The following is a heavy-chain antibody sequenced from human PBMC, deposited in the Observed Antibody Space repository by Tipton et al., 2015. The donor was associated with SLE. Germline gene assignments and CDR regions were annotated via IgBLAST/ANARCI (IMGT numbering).Heavy chain of an antibody. CDR3: ARGIDPTSSRISDY. Sequence: SLRLSCAASGFTFRNYWMHWIRQAPGKGLVWVSRINEDGTITSYEDSVKGRFTISRGNAKNTLYLQMNSLRVEDTALYFCARGIDPTSSRISDYWGQGTLLSVSS. CDR1: GFTFRNYW. D-gene: IGHD2-2*01. J-gene: IGHJ4*02. CDR2: INEDGTIT. V-gene: IGHV3-74*01.